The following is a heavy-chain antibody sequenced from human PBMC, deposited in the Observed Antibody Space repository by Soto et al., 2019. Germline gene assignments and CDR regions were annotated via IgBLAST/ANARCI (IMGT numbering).Heavy chain of an antibody. CDR1: GYTFTSYG. CDR2: ISAYNGNT. Sequence: QVQLVQSGAEVKKPGASVKVSCKASGYTFTSYGISWVRQAPGQGLEWMGWISAYNGNTNYAQKLQGRVTMTTDTSXXTAYMELRSLRSDDTALYYCASSLLVGYGLEGESDWGQGTLVTVSS. D-gene: IGHD5-18*01. V-gene: IGHV1-18*01. J-gene: IGHJ4*02. CDR3: ASSLLVGYGLEGESD.